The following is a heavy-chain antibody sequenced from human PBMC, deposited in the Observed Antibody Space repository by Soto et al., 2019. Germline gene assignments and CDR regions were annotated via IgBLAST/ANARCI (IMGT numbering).Heavy chain of an antibody. V-gene: IGHV3-23*01. CDR3: GKERRGSGWSVCNF. Sequence: GGSLRLSCTASGFPFSHYAMNWVRQGPGTRLEWVADISGSDDSARYADSVRGRFTISRDNSRDTLYLQMNSLRVDDTAVYYCGKERRGSGWSVCNFWGQGALVTVSS. D-gene: IGHD6-19*01. J-gene: IGHJ4*02. CDR1: GFPFSHYA. CDR2: ISGSDDSA.